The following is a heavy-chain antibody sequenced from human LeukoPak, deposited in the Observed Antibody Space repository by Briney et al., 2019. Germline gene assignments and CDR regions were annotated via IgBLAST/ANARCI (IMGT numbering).Heavy chain of an antibody. CDR1: GYTFTSYG. V-gene: IGHV1-18*01. D-gene: IGHD2-21*02. CDR3: ARDRYCGGDCYPEYFQH. CDR2: ISAYNGNT. Sequence: ASVKVSCKASGYTFTSYGISWVRQAPGQGLEWMGWISAYNGNTNYAQKLQGRVTMTTDTSTSTAYMELRSLRSDDTAVYYCARDRYCGGDCYPEYFQHWGQGTLVTVSS. J-gene: IGHJ1*01.